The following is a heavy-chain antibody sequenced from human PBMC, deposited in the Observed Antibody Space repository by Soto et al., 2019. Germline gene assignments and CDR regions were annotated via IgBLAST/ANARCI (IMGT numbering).Heavy chain of an antibody. CDR2: VWYDGSSK. V-gene: IGHV3-33*01. CDR1: GFTFSNYA. Sequence: QVQLVESGGGVVQPGMSLRLSCAASGFTFSNYAMHWVRQAPGKGLEWVATVWYDGSSKYYADSVKGRFTISRDNSKNRLYLQLDSLRADVRAVDYCARRGAGGWCWFDPWGQGMLVSVCS. CDR3: ARRGAGGWCWFDP. J-gene: IGHJ5*02. D-gene: IGHD6-19*01.